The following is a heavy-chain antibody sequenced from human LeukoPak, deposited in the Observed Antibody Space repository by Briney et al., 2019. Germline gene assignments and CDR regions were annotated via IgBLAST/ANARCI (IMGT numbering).Heavy chain of an antibody. J-gene: IGHJ3*02. CDR1: GFTFSRYD. D-gene: IGHD6-19*01. CDR2: ISIDYSTI. V-gene: IGHV3-48*03. Sequence: GGSLRLSCTASGFTFSRYDMNWVRQAPGKGLEWVSYISIDYSTIYYAHSVKGRFTISRDTAKNSLYLQMNSLRAEDTAVYYCAKDSGRTDAFDIWGQGTMVTVSS. CDR3: AKDSGRTDAFDI.